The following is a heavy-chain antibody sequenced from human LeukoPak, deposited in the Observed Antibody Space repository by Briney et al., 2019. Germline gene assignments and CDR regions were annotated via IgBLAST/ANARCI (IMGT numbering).Heavy chain of an antibody. D-gene: IGHD5-18*01. CDR1: GGSISGYY. CDR3: ARQSGYGSGNYYFDY. V-gene: IGHV4-59*01. CDR2: IHYSGTT. J-gene: IGHJ4*02. Sequence: SETLSLTCTVSGGSISGYYWSWIRQPPGKGLEWIGYIHYSGTTHYNPSLKSRVTISVDTSKNQFSLKLSSVTAADTAVYYCARQSGYGSGNYYFDYWGPGTLVTVSS.